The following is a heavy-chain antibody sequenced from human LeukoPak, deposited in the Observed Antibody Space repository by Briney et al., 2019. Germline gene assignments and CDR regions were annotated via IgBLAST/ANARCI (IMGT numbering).Heavy chain of an antibody. J-gene: IGHJ4*02. CDR1: GITLSNYG. V-gene: IGHV3-23*01. D-gene: IGHD3-10*01. CDR3: AKRGVVIRVFLVGFHKEAYYFDS. CDR2: LSGSGGGT. Sequence: PGGSLRLSCAVSGITLSNYGMSWVRQAPGKGLECLAGLSGSGGGTNYADSVQGRFTISRDNPKNQLYLQMNSLRAEDTAVYFCAKRGVVIRVFLVGFHKEAYYFDSWGQGALVTVSS.